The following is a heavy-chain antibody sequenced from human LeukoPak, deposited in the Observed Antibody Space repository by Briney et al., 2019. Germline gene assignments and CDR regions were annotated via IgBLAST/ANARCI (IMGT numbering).Heavy chain of an antibody. V-gene: IGHV3-7*01. CDR3: ARDQGMATSYIDY. J-gene: IGHJ4*02. CDR2: INQDGSEK. Sequence: GGSLRLSCAASRFTFSSYWMSWVRQAPGKGLEWVANINQDGSEKYYVDSVKGRFTISRDNAKNSLYLQMNSLRAEDTAVYYCARDQGMATSYIDYWGQGTLVTVSS. CDR1: RFTFSSYW. D-gene: IGHD5-24*01.